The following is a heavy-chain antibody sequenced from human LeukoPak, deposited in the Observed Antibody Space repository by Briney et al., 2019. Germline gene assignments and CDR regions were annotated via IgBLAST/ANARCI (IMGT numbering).Heavy chain of an antibody. CDR2: ISGSGGST. V-gene: IGHV3-23*01. Sequence: PGGSLRLSCAASGFTFSSYAMSWVRQAPGKGLEWVSAISGSGGSTYYADSVKGRFTISRDNSKNTLYLQMNSLRAEDTAVYYCAKDYSSSSYYYYYYGMDVWGQGTTVTVSS. CDR1: GFTFSSYA. D-gene: IGHD6-6*01. J-gene: IGHJ6*02. CDR3: AKDYSSSSYYYYYYGMDV.